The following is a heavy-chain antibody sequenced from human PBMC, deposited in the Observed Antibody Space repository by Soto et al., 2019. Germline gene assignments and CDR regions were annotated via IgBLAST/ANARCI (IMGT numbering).Heavy chain of an antibody. CDR2: ISYDGSNK. D-gene: IGHD3-10*01. V-gene: IGHV3-30*18. Sequence: QVQLVESGGGVVQPGRSLRLSCAASGFTFSSYGMHWVRQAPSKGLEWVAVISYDGSNKYYADSVKGRFTISRDNSKNTLYLQMNSLRAEDTAVYYCAKAGEFDYWGQGTLVTVSS. J-gene: IGHJ4*02. CDR1: GFTFSSYG. CDR3: AKAGEFDY.